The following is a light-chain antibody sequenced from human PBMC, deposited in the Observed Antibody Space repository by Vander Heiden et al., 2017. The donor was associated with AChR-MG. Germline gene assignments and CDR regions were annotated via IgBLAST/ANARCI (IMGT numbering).Light chain of an antibody. Sequence: QSVLTQPLSASGTPGQRVTIPCSGSSSNIGSNPVNWYTQLPRTATKRLNYNDNKRPSGVPARLSGSNSCTSAASAISGLQSEDEADDYCGAWDDSRNGSVVFGAGTKLTVL. V-gene: IGLV1-44*01. CDR3: GAWDDSRNGSVV. CDR1: SSNIGSNP. CDR2: NDN. J-gene: IGLJ2*01.